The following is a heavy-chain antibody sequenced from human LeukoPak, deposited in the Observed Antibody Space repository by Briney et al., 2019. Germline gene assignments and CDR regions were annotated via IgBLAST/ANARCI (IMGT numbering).Heavy chain of an antibody. V-gene: IGHV3-11*01. CDR2: ISSSGSTI. CDR1: GFTFSDYY. D-gene: IGHD4-17*01. Sequence: AGGSLRLSCAASGFTFSDYYMSWIRQAPGKGLEWVSYISSSGSTIYYADSVKGRFTISRDNAKNSLYLQMNSLRAEVTAVYYCARPRTTVTTVDAFDIWGQGTMVTVSS. CDR3: ARPRTTVTTVDAFDI. J-gene: IGHJ3*02.